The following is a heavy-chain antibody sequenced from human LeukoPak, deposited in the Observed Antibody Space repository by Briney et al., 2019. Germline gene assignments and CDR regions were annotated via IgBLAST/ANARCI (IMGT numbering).Heavy chain of an antibody. CDR2: IYYSGST. CDR3: ASVHSSSGWYYFDY. CDR1: GGSISSYY. Sequence: KPSETLSLTCTVSGGSISSYYWSWIRQPPGKGLEWVGYIYYSGSTNYNPSLKSRVTISVDTSKNQFSLKLSSVTAADTAVYYCASVHSSSGWYYFDYWGQGTLVTVSS. V-gene: IGHV4-59*01. D-gene: IGHD6-19*01. J-gene: IGHJ4*02.